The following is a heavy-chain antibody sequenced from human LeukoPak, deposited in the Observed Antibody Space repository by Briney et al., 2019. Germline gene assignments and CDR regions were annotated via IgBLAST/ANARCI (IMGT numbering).Heavy chain of an antibody. D-gene: IGHD3-9*01. Sequence: GGSLRLSCAASGFTFSSYAMHWVRQAPGKGLEWVAVISYDGSNKYYADSVKGRFTISRDNSKNTLHLQMNSLRAEDTAVYYCARDPYDILTGIFDYWGQGTLVTVSS. V-gene: IGHV3-30-3*01. CDR1: GFTFSSYA. CDR2: ISYDGSNK. CDR3: ARDPYDILTGIFDY. J-gene: IGHJ4*02.